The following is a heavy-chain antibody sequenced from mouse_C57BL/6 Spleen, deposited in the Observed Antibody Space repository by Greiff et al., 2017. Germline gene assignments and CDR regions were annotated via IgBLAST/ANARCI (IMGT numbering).Heavy chain of an antibody. CDR3: ARPLYYGNYAYAMDY. D-gene: IGHD2-1*01. J-gene: IGHJ4*01. V-gene: IGHV1-61*01. CDR1: GYTFTSYC. CDR2: IYPSDSET. Sequence: QVQLQQPGAELVRPGSSVKLSCKASGYTFTSYCMDWVKQRPGQGLEWIGNIYPSDSETHYNPKFKDQATLTVDKSSSTAYMQLSSLTSEDSAVYYSARPLYYGNYAYAMDYWGQGTSVTVSS.